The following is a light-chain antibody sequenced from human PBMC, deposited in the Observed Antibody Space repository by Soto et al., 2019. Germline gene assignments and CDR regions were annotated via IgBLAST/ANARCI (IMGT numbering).Light chain of an antibody. V-gene: IGKV3-15*01. Sequence: EIVMTQSPATLSVSPGERATLSCRASQSVSSDLDWYQQKPGQAPRLLIYGASTRATGIPARFSGSGSGTEFTLTISRLQSEDFAIYYCQQFNNWVWTLGQGNKVEIK. J-gene: IGKJ1*01. CDR2: GAS. CDR3: QQFNNWVWT. CDR1: QSVSSD.